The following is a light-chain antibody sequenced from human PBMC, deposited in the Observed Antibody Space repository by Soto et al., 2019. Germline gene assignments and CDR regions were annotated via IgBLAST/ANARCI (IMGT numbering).Light chain of an antibody. CDR2: DVS. Sequence: QSALTQPASVSGSPGQTITISCTGTSSDVGGYNYVSWYQQHPGKAPKLMIYDVSHRPSGVSNRFSGSKSGKTASLTISGLHADDEADYYCSSYTSSSLVVFGGGTKLTVL. CDR1: SSDVGGYNY. V-gene: IGLV2-14*01. CDR3: SSYTSSSLVV. J-gene: IGLJ2*01.